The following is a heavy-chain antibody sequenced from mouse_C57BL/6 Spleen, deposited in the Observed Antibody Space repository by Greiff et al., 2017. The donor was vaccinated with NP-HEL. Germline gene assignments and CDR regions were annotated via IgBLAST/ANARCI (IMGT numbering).Heavy chain of an antibody. CDR3: ARDRGYEAMDY. Sequence: EVKLMESGGGLVKPGGSLKLSCAASGFTFSSYAMSWVRQTPEKRLEWVATISDGGSYTYYPDNVKGRFTISRDNAKNNLYLQMSHLKSEDTAMXYCARDRGYEAMDYWGQGTSVTVSS. D-gene: IGHD3-1*01. J-gene: IGHJ4*01. CDR1: GFTFSSYA. V-gene: IGHV5-4*01. CDR2: ISDGGSYT.